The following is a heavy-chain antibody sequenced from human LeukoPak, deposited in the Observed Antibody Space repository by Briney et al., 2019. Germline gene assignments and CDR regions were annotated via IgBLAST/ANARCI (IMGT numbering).Heavy chain of an antibody. CDR1: GGSISSGGYY. V-gene: IGHV4-31*03. Sequence: SETLSLTCTVSGGSISSGGYYWSWIRQHPGKGLEWIVYIYYSGSTYYNPSPKSRVTISVDTSKNQFSLKLSSVTAADTAVYYCARASKTRIAARPIYFDYWGQGTLVTVSS. CDR3: ARASKTRIAARPIYFDY. D-gene: IGHD6-6*01. CDR2: IYYSGST. J-gene: IGHJ4*02.